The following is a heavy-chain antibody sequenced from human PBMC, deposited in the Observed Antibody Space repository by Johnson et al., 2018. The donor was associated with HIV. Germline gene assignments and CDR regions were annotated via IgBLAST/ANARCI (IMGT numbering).Heavy chain of an antibody. V-gene: IGHV3-73*01. D-gene: IGHD6-6*01. J-gene: IGHJ3*02. CDR1: GFTVSGSA. CDR3: ARAVYSSSSSCAFDI. CDR2: IRSETYSYAT. Sequence: VQLVESGGGLVQPDGSLKLSCAASGFTVSGSAMHWVRQTSGKGLEWVGRIRSETYSYATAYAASVKGRFTISRDDSQKTAYLQMNSLKSEDTAVYFCARAVYSSSSSCAFDIWGQGTMVTVSS.